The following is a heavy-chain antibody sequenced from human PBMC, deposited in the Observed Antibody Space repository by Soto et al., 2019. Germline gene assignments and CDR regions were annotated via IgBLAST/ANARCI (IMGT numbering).Heavy chain of an antibody. CDR2: INSDGSST. D-gene: IGHD5-12*01. Sequence: EVQLVESGGGLVQPGGSLRLSCAASGFTYSSYWMHWVRQAPGKGLVWVSRINSDGSSTTYADSVKGRFTISRDNAKNTLYLQMNRLRAEDTAIYYCARSEMATLWPFGYWGQGTLVTVCS. V-gene: IGHV3-74*01. CDR1: GFTYSSYW. J-gene: IGHJ4*02. CDR3: ARSEMATLWPFGY.